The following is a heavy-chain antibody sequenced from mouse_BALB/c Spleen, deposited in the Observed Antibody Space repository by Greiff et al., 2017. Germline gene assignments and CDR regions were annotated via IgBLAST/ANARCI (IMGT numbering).Heavy chain of an antibody. J-gene: IGHJ2*01. CDR1: GYTFSSYW. CDR2: ILPGSGST. CDR3: ARLITTVQGYFDY. D-gene: IGHD1-1*01. V-gene: IGHV1-9*01. Sequence: QVQLQQSGAELMKPGASVKISCKATGYTFSSYWIEWVKQRPGHGLEWIGEILPGSGSTNYNEKFKGKATFTADTSSNTAYMQLSSLTSEDSAVYYCARLITTVQGYFDYWGQGTTLTVSS.